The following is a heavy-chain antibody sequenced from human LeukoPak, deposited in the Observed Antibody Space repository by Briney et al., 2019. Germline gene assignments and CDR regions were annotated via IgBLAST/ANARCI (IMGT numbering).Heavy chain of an antibody. CDR2: IWYDGSNK. CDR3: ANPLGDSYYFNY. D-gene: IGHD4-17*01. J-gene: IGHJ4*02. Sequence: GGSLRLSCAPSGFPFSSYGMHWVRQAPGKGLEWVAVIWYDGSNKYYADSVTGRFTISRDNSKNTLYLHMNSLRAEDTAVYYCANPLGDSYYFNYWGQGTLVTVSS. CDR1: GFPFSSYG. V-gene: IGHV3-33*08.